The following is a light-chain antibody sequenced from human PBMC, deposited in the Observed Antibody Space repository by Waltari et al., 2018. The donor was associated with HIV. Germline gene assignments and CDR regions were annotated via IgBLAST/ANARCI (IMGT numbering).Light chain of an antibody. V-gene: IGLV2-14*03. CDR3: SSYTSINTRV. J-gene: IGLJ1*01. Sequence: QSALTQPAPVSDPPGQSITISGTGPTSAVVFYRFVSWYQQYPGKAPKLIIYDVNNRPSGVSNRFSGSKSGDTASLTISGLQAEDEADYYCSSYTSINTRVFGTGTTVTVL. CDR1: TSAVVFYRF. CDR2: DVN.